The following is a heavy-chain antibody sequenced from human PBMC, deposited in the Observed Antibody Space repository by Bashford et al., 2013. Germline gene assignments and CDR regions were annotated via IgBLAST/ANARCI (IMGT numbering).Heavy chain of an antibody. D-gene: IGHD3-22*01. V-gene: IGHV3-23*01. CDR1: GFTFSDYW. CDR3: TTRHYYDNNDFDC. CDR2: ISGGAGST. Sequence: GGPVRLSCAASGFTFSDYWMTWVRQAPGKGLEWVSAISGGAGSTFYADSVKGRFSISRDNSKSTVYLQMNSLRAEDTAVYYCTTRHYYDNNDFDCWGQGTLVTVSS. J-gene: IGHJ4*02.